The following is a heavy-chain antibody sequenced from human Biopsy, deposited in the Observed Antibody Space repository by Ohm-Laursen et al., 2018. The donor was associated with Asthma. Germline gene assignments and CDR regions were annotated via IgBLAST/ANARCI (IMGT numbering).Heavy chain of an antibody. CDR1: GGSITSSSYY. CDR2: MYHSGSP. J-gene: IGHJ4*02. Sequence: SETLSLTCTVSGGSITSSSYYWGWIRQPPGKGMEWIGSMYHSGSPYYYPSLKSRATISVDTSKNQLSLKMSSVTAADTAVYFCVRHQYSSSWSTFDYWGQGALVTVSS. CDR3: VRHQYSSSWSTFDY. D-gene: IGHD3-22*01. V-gene: IGHV4-39*01.